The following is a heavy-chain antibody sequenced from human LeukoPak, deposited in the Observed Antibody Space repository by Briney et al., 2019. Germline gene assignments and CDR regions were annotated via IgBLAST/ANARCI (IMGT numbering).Heavy chain of an antibody. CDR2: IYYSGST. CDR1: GGSVSSSCCY. CDR3: ARSLGYCSGGSCYDFDY. Sequence: PSETLSLTCTVSGGSVSSSCCYWAWIRQPPGKGLEWIGNIYYSGSTYSNPSLKSRVTISVDKSKNQFSLKLDSVAAADTAVYYCARSLGYCSGGSCYDFDYWGQGTLVTVSS. V-gene: IGHV4-39*01. J-gene: IGHJ4*02. D-gene: IGHD2-15*01.